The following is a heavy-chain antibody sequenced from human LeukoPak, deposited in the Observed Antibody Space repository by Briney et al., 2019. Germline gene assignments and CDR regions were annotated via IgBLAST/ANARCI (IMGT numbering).Heavy chain of an antibody. V-gene: IGHV1-8*01. CDR1: GYTFTSYD. Sequence: ASVKVSCKASGYTFTSYDINWVRQATGQGLEWMGWMNPDSGNTGYAQKFQGRVTMTRNTSISTAYMELSSLRSEDTAVYYCARGKLGYYDFWSGYSTYYGMDVWGQGTTVTVSS. CDR3: ARGKLGYYDFWSGYSTYYGMDV. D-gene: IGHD3-3*01. CDR2: MNPDSGNT. J-gene: IGHJ6*02.